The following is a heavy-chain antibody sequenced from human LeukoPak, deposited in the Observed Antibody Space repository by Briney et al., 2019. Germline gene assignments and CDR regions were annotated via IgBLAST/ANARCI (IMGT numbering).Heavy chain of an antibody. CDR2: INHSGST. J-gene: IGHJ4*02. CDR3: ARLRGGSGSYLDY. V-gene: IGHV4-34*01. Sequence: SETLSLTCAVYGGSFSGYSWTWIRQPPGKGLEWIGQINHSGSTNYNPSLKSRLSISVDTSKNQFSLKLTSVTAADTAVYYCARLRGGSGSYLDYWGQGTLVTVFS. CDR1: GGSFSGYS. D-gene: IGHD1-26*01.